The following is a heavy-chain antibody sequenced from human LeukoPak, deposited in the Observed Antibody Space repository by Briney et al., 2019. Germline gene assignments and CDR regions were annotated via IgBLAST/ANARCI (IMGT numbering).Heavy chain of an antibody. V-gene: IGHV4-39*07. Sequence: SETLSLTCTVSGGSMSSSSYYWGWVRQPPGKGLEWIASINYSGKTYYNPSLKSRVTTSLDTSKNQFSLKLNSVTAADTAVYYCARRGSGLDWFDPWGQGTLVTVSS. J-gene: IGHJ5*02. CDR3: ARRGSGLDWFDP. CDR2: INYSGKT. CDR1: GGSMSSSSYY. D-gene: IGHD6-19*01.